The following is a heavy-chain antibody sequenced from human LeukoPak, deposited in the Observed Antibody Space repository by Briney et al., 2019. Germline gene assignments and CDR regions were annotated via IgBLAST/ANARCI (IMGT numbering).Heavy chain of an antibody. CDR2: IIPIFGTA. D-gene: IGHD2-2*02. CDR3: ATYDIVVVPAAIHH. Sequence: ASVKVSCKASGGTFSSYAISWVRQAPGQGLEWMGGIIPIFGTANYAQKFQGRVTITADESTSTAYMELSSLRSEDTAVYYCATYDIVVVPAAIHHRGQGTLVTVSS. CDR1: GGTFSSYA. J-gene: IGHJ4*02. V-gene: IGHV1-69*13.